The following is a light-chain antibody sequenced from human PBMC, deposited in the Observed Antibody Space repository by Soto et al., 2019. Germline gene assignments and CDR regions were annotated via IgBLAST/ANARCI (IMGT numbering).Light chain of an antibody. CDR3: QQRSNWPLT. CDR1: QTISSY. V-gene: IGKV3-11*01. J-gene: IGKJ4*01. Sequence: IVLTQSPATLPLSPGERATLSCRASQTISSYLAWFQQRPGQAPRLLIYDASNRATGIPVRFSGSGSGTDFTLTISSLEPEDFAVYYCQQRSNWPLTFGGGTKVDIK. CDR2: DAS.